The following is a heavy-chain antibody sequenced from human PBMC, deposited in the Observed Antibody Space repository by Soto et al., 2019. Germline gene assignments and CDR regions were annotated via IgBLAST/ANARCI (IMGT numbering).Heavy chain of an antibody. V-gene: IGHV3-21*01. J-gene: IGHJ5*02. Sequence: GGSLRLSCAASGFTFSSYSMNWVRQAPGKGLEWVTSISSSSSYIYYADSVKSRFTISRDNAKNSLYLKMNSLRAEDTAVYYCARERVPAAARGTFDPWGQGTLVTVSS. CDR1: GFTFSSYS. CDR2: ISSSSSYI. CDR3: ARERVPAAARGTFDP. D-gene: IGHD2-2*01.